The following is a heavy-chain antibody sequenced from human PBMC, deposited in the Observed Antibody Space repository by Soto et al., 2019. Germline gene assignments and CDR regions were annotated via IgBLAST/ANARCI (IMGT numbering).Heavy chain of an antibody. CDR1: GDSISGYY. CDR2: IYYSGST. Sequence: PSETLSLTCTVSGDSISGYYWSWIRQPPGKGLEWIGYIYYSGSTNYNPSLKGRVTISVDTSKNQFSLKLNSVTAADTAVYYCARLPYYDTPPVTFDIWGQGAMVTVSS. CDR3: ARLPYYDTPPVTFDI. D-gene: IGHD3-22*01. V-gene: IGHV4-59*08. J-gene: IGHJ3*02.